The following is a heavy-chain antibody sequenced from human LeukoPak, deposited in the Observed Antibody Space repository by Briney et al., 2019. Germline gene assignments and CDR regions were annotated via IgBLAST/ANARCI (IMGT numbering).Heavy chain of an antibody. V-gene: IGHV4-38-2*02. CDR2: IYYSGIT. CDR1: GYSISSGYY. D-gene: IGHD5-18*01. J-gene: IGHJ4*02. CDR3: ARDVGYSYGPAGY. Sequence: PSETLSLTCTVSGYSISSGYYWGWIRQPPGKGLEWIGSIYYSGITYYNPSLQSRGTISVDTSKNQFSLKLSSVTAADTAMYYCARDVGYSYGPAGYWGQGTLVTVSS.